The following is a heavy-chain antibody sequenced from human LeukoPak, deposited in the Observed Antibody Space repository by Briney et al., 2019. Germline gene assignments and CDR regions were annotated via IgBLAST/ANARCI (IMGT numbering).Heavy chain of an antibody. J-gene: IGHJ5*02. CDR1: GYTFTSYG. Sequence: GASVKVSCKASGYTFTSYGINWLRQAPGQGLEWMGWITAYNGNTKYAQKLQGRVTMTTDTSTSTAYMELRSLRSDDTAVYYCARDAAKGAVAGNSWFDPWGQGTLVTVSS. D-gene: IGHD6-19*01. V-gene: IGHV1-18*01. CDR2: ITAYNGNT. CDR3: ARDAAKGAVAGNSWFDP.